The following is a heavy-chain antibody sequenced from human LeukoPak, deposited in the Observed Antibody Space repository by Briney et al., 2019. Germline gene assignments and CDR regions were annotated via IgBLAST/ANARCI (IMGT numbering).Heavy chain of an antibody. CDR3: ARYYYAILDY. D-gene: IGHD2-21*01. V-gene: IGHV1-2*02. CDR2: IYPNSGGT. Sequence: ASVKVSCKASGYTFTAYYLHWVRQAPGQGLEWMGWIYPNSGGTKYVQKFQDRFTMSTDTYNNSAYKEPSRLRYDDTAVCYCARYYYAILDYWGQGTLVTVSS. CDR1: GYTFTAYY. J-gene: IGHJ4*02.